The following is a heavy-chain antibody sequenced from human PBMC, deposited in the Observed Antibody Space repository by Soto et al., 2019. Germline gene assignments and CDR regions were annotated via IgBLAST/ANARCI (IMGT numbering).Heavy chain of an antibody. CDR1: GGSFSGYY. Sequence: SETLSLTCSVYGGSFSGYYWSWIRQPPGKGLEWIGEINDSGITNYNPSLKSRVTMSVDTSKNQLSLKLNSVTTADTAVYYCARVTRGDYLLTFSLRGMDVWGQGTTVTVSS. J-gene: IGHJ6*02. CDR3: ARVTRGDYLLTFSLRGMDV. CDR2: INDSGIT. V-gene: IGHV4-34*01. D-gene: IGHD4-17*01.